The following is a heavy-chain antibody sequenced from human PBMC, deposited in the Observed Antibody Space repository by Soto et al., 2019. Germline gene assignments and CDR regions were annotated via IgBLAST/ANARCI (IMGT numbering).Heavy chain of an antibody. CDR3: ARVPPLHGDYGKTYRRRYWFDP. Sequence: SETLSLTCTVSGGSISSSSYYWGWIRQPPGKGLEWIGDINYSGSTNYNPSLKSRVTISVDTPKNQFSLKLSSVTAADTAVYYCARVPPLHGDYGKTYRRRYWFDPWGQGTLVTVSS. V-gene: IGHV4-39*07. D-gene: IGHD4-17*01. CDR1: GGSISSSSYY. J-gene: IGHJ5*02. CDR2: INYSGST.